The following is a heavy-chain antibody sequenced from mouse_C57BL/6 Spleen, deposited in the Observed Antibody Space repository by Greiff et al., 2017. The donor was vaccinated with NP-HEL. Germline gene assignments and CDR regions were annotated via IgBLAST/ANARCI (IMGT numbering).Heavy chain of an antibody. CDR1: GFNIKDYY. CDR3: ARSRSRYDYAMDY. J-gene: IGHJ4*01. CDR2: IDPEDGET. Sequence: EVQLQESGAELVKPGASVKLSCTASGFNIKDYYMHWVKQRTEQGLEWIGRIDPEDGETKYAPTFQGKATITADTSSNTAYLQLSSLTSEDTAVYYCARSRSRYDYAMDYWGQGTSVTVSS. D-gene: IGHD1-1*01. V-gene: IGHV14-2*01.